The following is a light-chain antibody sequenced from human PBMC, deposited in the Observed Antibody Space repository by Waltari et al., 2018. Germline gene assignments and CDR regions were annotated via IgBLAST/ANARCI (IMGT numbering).Light chain of an antibody. V-gene: IGLV4-69*01. J-gene: IGLJ3*02. CDR1: SGHSTNV. CDR2: VNSDGSH. CDR3: QPGGHGTGV. Sequence: SLSASLGASVKLTCTLSSGHSTNVIAWLQKRPEKGPRFVMKVNSDGSHSKGDEIPDRFSGSSSGAKRYLTISSLQSEDEADYSCQPGGHGTGVFGGGTNLTVL.